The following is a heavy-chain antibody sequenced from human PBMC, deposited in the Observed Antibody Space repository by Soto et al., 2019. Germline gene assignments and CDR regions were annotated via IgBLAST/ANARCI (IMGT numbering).Heavy chain of an antibody. CDR1: GFTFSVYT. J-gene: IGHJ4*02. V-gene: IGHV3-21*01. Sequence: GGSLRLSCAASGFTFSVYTMNWVRQAPGKGLEWVSSISSSSSYIYYADSLKGRFTISRDNAKNSVYLQMNSLRAEDTAVYYCARGIAVRTPPDNWGQGTLVTVSS. D-gene: IGHD6-6*01. CDR3: ARGIAVRTPPDN. CDR2: ISSSSSYI.